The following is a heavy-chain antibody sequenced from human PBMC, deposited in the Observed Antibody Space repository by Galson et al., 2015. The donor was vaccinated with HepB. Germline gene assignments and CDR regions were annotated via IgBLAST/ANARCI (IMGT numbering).Heavy chain of an antibody. D-gene: IGHD6-13*01. CDR3: ARDGQFSSTWGAY. CDR2: VVPVVGTP. CDR1: GVSFTSQS. V-gene: IGHV1-69*08. Sequence: SVKVSCKVSGVSFTSQSINWVRQAPGQGLEWVGNVVPVVGTPNYAPKLQGRVTITADHSTTTVYMEMTSLTFDDTAVYYCARDGQFSSTWGAYWGQGTLVTVSS. J-gene: IGHJ4*02.